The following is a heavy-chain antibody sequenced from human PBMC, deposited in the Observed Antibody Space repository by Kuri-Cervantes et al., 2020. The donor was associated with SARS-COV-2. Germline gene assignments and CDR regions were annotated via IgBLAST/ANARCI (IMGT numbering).Heavy chain of an antibody. Sequence: GESLKISCAASGFTFSTYWMHWVRQAPGKGLVWVSRINSDGSSRSYADSVKGRFTISRDNAKNTLFLQMNSLRAEDTAVYYCARDPITTRVLDYWGQGTLVTVSS. V-gene: IGHV3-74*01. CDR1: GFTFSTYW. D-gene: IGHD3-22*01. J-gene: IGHJ4*02. CDR3: ARDPITTRVLDY. CDR2: INSDGSSR.